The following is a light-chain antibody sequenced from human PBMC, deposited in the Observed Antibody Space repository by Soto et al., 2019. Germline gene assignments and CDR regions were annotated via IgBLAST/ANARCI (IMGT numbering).Light chain of an antibody. Sequence: QSVLTQPASVSGAPGQSIAISCTGTSSDVGGYNYVSWYQQHPGKAPKLMVYDVSNRPSGVSNRFSGSKSGSTASLTISGLQAEDEADYYCSSYTSSSTYVVGTGTKVTVL. V-gene: IGLV2-14*03. CDR2: DVS. J-gene: IGLJ1*01. CDR3: SSYTSSSTYV. CDR1: SSDVGGYNY.